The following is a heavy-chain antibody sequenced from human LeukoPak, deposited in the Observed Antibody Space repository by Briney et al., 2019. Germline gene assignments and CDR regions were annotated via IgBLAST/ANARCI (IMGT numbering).Heavy chain of an antibody. CDR3: AKPRSGSYDFDY. Sequence: GGSLRLSCAASGFTFSSYAMSWVRQAPRKGLEWVSAISGSGGSTYYADSVKGRFTISRDNSKNTLYLQMNSLGAEDTAVYYYAKPRSGSYDFDYWGQGTLVTVSS. CDR2: ISGSGGST. D-gene: IGHD1-26*01. V-gene: IGHV3-23*01. CDR1: GFTFSSYA. J-gene: IGHJ4*02.